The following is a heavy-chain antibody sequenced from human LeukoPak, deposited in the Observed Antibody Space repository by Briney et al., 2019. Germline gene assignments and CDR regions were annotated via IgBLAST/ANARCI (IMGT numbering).Heavy chain of an antibody. D-gene: IGHD2-15*01. CDR2: IYRTGST. CDR3: AREGLEDCSGASCYFLFDP. J-gene: IGHJ5*02. V-gene: IGHV4-4*07. Sequence: SETLSLTCTVSGGSISSHYWSWIWQPAGKGLEWIGRIYRTGSTSYNPSLKSRVTMSVDTYKNQLSLKLSSVTAADTAVYYCAREGLEDCSGASCYFLFDPWGQGTLVTVSS. CDR1: GGSISSHY.